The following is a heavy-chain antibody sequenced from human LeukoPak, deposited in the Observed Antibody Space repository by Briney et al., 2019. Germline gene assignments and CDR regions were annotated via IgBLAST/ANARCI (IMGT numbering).Heavy chain of an antibody. Sequence: GGSLRLSCAASGFTFRNFGMNWVRQAPGKGLEWVAYISGSSSTIYYADSVKGRFTISRDNAKNSLHLQMNSLRVEDTAMYYCAVAQPAAPFDYWGQGNLVTVSS. V-gene: IGHV3-48*01. J-gene: IGHJ4*02. D-gene: IGHD2-2*01. CDR2: ISGSSSTI. CDR1: GFTFRNFG. CDR3: AVAQPAAPFDY.